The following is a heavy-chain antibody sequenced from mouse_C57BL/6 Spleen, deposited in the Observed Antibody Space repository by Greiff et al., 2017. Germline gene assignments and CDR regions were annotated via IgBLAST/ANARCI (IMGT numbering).Heavy chain of an antibody. CDR1: GYTFTSYW. J-gene: IGHJ2*01. D-gene: IGHD2-3*01. Sequence: QVQLQQPGAELVRPGSSVKLSCKASGYTFTSYWIHWVKQRPIQGLEWIGNIDPSDSETHYNQKFKDKATLTVDKSSSTAYMQLSSLTSEDSAVYYCARDDGYYLYFDYWGQGTTLTVSS. V-gene: IGHV1-52*01. CDR2: IDPSDSET. CDR3: ARDDGYYLYFDY.